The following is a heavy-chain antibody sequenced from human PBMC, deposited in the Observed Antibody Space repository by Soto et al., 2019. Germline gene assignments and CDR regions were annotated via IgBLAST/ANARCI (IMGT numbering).Heavy chain of an antibody. CDR1: GFTFSSYA. V-gene: IGHV3-23*01. D-gene: IGHD3-16*01. CDR3: AKVALVLFGGVYYFDY. J-gene: IGHJ4*02. Sequence: GGSLRLSCAASGFTFSSYAMSWVRQAPGKGLEWVSAISGSGGSTYYADSVKGRFTISRDNSKNTLYLQMNSLRAEDTAVYYCAKVALVLFGGVYYFDYWGQGTLVTVSS. CDR2: ISGSGGST.